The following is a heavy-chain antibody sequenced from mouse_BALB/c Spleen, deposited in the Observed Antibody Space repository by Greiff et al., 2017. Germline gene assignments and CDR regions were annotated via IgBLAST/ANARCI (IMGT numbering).Heavy chain of an antibody. CDR1: GYTFTSYW. D-gene: IGHD3-2*01. Sequence: QVQLKESGAELARPGASVKLSCKASGYTFTSYWMQWVKQRPGQGLEWIGAIYPGDGDTRYTQKFKGKATLTADKSSSTAYMQLSSLASEDSAVYYCARSDSSGYVRFAYWGQGTLVTVSA. V-gene: IGHV1-87*01. CDR2: IYPGDGDT. CDR3: ARSDSSGYVRFAY. J-gene: IGHJ3*01.